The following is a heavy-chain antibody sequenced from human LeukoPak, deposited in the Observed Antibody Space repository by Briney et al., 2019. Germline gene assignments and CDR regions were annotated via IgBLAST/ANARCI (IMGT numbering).Heavy chain of an antibody. J-gene: IGHJ4*02. V-gene: IGHV1-3*01. Sequence: GSVKVSCKASGYTFTTYAMHWVRQAPGQRLEWMGWINAGNGNTKYSQKFQGRVTITSDTSASTAYMELSSLRSEDTAVYYCARPDYGDTPPRYWGQGTLVTVSS. CDR3: ARPDYGDTPPRY. D-gene: IGHD4-17*01. CDR1: GYTFTTYA. CDR2: INAGNGNT.